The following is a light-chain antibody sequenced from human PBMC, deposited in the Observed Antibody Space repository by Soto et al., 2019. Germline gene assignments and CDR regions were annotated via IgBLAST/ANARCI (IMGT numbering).Light chain of an antibody. Sequence: EIVMTQSPATLSVSPGERATLSCRASQSVSNNLAWYQKKPGQAHRLLIYGASTRAPGIPARFSGSGSGTEFTLTNSSLQSEDFVVYYCQQYNDWWTFGQGTRVEIK. CDR3: QQYNDWWT. CDR1: QSVSNN. CDR2: GAS. V-gene: IGKV3-15*01. J-gene: IGKJ1*01.